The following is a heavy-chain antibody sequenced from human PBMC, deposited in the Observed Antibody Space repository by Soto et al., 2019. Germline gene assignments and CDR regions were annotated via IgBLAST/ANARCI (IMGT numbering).Heavy chain of an antibody. D-gene: IGHD3-22*01. CDR2: IYYSGST. CDR3: ARSYYDSSGYLLFDY. V-gene: IGHV4-30-4*01. Sequence: SETLSLTCAVSGGSISSGDYYWSWIRQPPGKGLEWIGYIYYSGSTYYNPSLKSRVTISVDTSKNQFSLKLSSVTAADTAVYYCARSYYDSSGYLLFDYWGQGTLVTVSS. CDR1: GGSISSGDYY. J-gene: IGHJ4*02.